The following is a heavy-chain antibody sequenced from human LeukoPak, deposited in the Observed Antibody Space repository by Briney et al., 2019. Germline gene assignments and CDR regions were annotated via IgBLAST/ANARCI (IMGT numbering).Heavy chain of an antibody. V-gene: IGHV4-39*07. CDR1: GGSISSSSYY. D-gene: IGHD2-15*01. Sequence: SETLSLTCTVSGGSISSSSYYWGWIRQPPGKGLEWIGSIYHSGSTYYNPSLKSRVTISVDTSKNQFSLKLSSVTAADTAVYYCARDNIVVVAATKAYYFDYWGQGTLVTVSS. CDR3: ARDNIVVVAATKAYYFDY. CDR2: IYHSGST. J-gene: IGHJ4*02.